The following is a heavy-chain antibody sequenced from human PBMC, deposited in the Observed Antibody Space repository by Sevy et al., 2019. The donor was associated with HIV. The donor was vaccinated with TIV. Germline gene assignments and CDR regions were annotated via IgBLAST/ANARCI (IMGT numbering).Heavy chain of an antibody. D-gene: IGHD6-19*01. CDR3: AGPRLTYNSGWSYYDH. Sequence: SETLFLTCTVSGASISSSGYYWGWIRQPPGKGLEWIASIRYSGSTYYNPSLRSRVTISADASKKQFSLKLNSVTAADTAVYYCAGPRLTYNSGWSYYDHWGQGTVVTVSS. CDR2: IRYSGST. V-gene: IGHV4-39*01. J-gene: IGHJ4*02. CDR1: GASISSSGYY.